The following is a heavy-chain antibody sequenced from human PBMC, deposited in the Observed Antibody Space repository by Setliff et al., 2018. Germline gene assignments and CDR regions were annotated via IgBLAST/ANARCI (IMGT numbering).Heavy chain of an antibody. CDR3: ARQGASGAPHY. V-gene: IGHV4-30-4*01. CDR2: IYYSGST. CDR1: GGSISSGTYS. D-gene: IGHD6-13*01. Sequence: PSETLSLTCTVSGGSISSGTYSYQHPGKGLEWIGYIYYSGSTYYNPSLKSRVIISVDTFRSQFSLQLTSVTAADTAIYYCARQGASGAPHYWGQGTLVTVSS. J-gene: IGHJ4*02.